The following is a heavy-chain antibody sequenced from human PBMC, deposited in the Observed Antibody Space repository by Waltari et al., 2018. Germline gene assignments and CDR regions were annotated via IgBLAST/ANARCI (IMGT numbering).Heavy chain of an antibody. D-gene: IGHD3-3*01. Sequence: QVQLQESGPGLAKPSETLSLTCVVSGDSMNNYYWSWIRQPPGKPMEWIGYIYYSGHTNFNPSLRSRASISIDTSKRLFSLSLGSVTAADSALYFCARSPGDFWSNYLFDYWGRGTLVIVSS. J-gene: IGHJ4*02. CDR2: IYYSGHT. CDR1: GDSMNNYY. CDR3: ARSPGDFWSNYLFDY. V-gene: IGHV4-59*01.